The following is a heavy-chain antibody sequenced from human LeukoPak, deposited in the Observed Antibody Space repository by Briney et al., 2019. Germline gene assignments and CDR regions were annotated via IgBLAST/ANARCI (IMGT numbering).Heavy chain of an antibody. CDR1: GYTFTSYY. V-gene: IGHV1-46*01. D-gene: IGHD6-13*01. CDR3: AKDRFSSSGINWYFDL. J-gene: IGHJ2*01. Sequence: ASVKVSCKASGYTFTSYYMHWVRQAPGQGLEWMGIINPSGGSTSYAQKFQGRVTMTRDTSTSIVYMELSSLRSEDTAVYYCAKDRFSSSGINWYFDLWGRGTLVTVSS. CDR2: INPSGGST.